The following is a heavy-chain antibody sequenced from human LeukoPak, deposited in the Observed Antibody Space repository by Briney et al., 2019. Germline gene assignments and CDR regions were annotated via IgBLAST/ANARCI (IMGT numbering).Heavy chain of an antibody. D-gene: IGHD3-3*01. CDR2: IYHSGST. Sequence: PSGTLSLTCAVSGGSISSGDWWSWVRQPPGKGLEWIGEIYHSGSTNYNPSLKSRVTISVDKSKNQFSLNLSSVTAADTAVYYCARGRDFWDAFDIWGQGTTVTVSS. V-gene: IGHV4-4*02. CDR1: GGSISSGDW. J-gene: IGHJ3*02. CDR3: ARGRDFWDAFDI.